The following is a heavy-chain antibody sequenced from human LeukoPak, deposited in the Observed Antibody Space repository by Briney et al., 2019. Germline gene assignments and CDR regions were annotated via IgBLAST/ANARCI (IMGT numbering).Heavy chain of an antibody. CDR2: INPNSGGT. CDR1: GYTFTGYY. V-gene: IGHV1-2*02. Sequence: GASVKVSCKASGYTFTGYYLHWVRQAPGQGLEWMGWINPNSGGTNYAQNFQGRVTLTRDTSVNTAYMALSGLRSDDTAVYFCARTIVASVGRDYWGQGALVIVSS. D-gene: IGHD3-10*01. CDR3: ARTIVASVGRDY. J-gene: IGHJ4*02.